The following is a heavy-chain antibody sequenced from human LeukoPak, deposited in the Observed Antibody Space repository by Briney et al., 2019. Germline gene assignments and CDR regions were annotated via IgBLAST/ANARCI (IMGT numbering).Heavy chain of an antibody. D-gene: IGHD3-16*01. CDR2: IFGSGST. CDR1: GGSISSGGYY. CDR3: ARDFTGGTFDT. V-gene: IGHV4-31*03. Sequence: TLSLTCTVSGGSISSGGYYWSWVRQHPGKGLEWIGSIFGSGSTYYNPSLKSRLTISVDTSKNQFSLKPTSVIAADTAVYYCARDFTGGTFDTWGQGTMVSVSS. J-gene: IGHJ3*02.